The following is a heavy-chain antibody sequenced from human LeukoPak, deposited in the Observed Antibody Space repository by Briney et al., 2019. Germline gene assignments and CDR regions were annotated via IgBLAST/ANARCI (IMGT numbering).Heavy chain of an antibody. CDR1: VFTFTNYW. Sequence: PGGFLRLSCAASVFTFTNYWMTWVHHAPWKGLEWVANIKPDESEKYYVGSVKGRFTISRDNAKNSLYLQMNSLRAEDTAVYYCAKGNTQWELYDYWGQGTLVTVSS. CDR2: IKPDESEK. D-gene: IGHD4-23*01. J-gene: IGHJ4*02. V-gene: IGHV3-7*03. CDR3: AKGNTQWELYDY.